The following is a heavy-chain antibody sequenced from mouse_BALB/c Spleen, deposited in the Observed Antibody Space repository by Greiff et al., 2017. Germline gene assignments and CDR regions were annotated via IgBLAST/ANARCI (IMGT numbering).Heavy chain of an antibody. CDR2: IRNKANGYTT. Sequence: DVKLVESGGGLVQPGGSLRLSCATSGFTFTDYYMSWVRQPPGKALEWLGFIRNKANGYTTEYSASVKGRFTISRDNSQSILYLQMNTLGAEDSATYYCARDDGYYVWYFDVWGAGTTVTVSS. V-gene: IGHV7-3*02. CDR1: GFTFTDYY. D-gene: IGHD2-3*01. CDR3: ARDDGYYVWYFDV. J-gene: IGHJ1*01.